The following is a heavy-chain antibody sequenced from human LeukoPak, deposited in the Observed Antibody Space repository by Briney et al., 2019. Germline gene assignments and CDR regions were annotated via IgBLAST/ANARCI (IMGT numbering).Heavy chain of an antibody. D-gene: IGHD3-16*01. Sequence: GGSLRLSCAASGFTFSSYAMSWVRQAPGKGLEWVSAISGSGGSTYYADSVKGRFTISRDNSKNTLYLQMNSLRAEDTAMYYCTRGGGRPWDAFDIWGQGTMVTVSS. V-gene: IGHV3-23*01. J-gene: IGHJ3*02. CDR2: ISGSGGST. CDR1: GFTFSSYA. CDR3: TRGGGRPWDAFDI.